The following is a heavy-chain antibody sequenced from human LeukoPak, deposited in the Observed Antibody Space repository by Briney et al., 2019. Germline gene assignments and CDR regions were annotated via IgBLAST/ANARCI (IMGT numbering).Heavy chain of an antibody. CDR1: GFTFSNYD. V-gene: IGHV3-30*18. CDR3: AKDREGTTFDN. J-gene: IGHJ4*02. Sequence: GGSLRLSCAASGFTFSNYDMHWVRQAPGKGLEWVAVISYDGSNKYYADSVKGRFTISRDNSKNTVYLQMDSLRAEDTAVYYCAKDREGTTFDNWGQGTLVTVSS. CDR2: ISYDGSNK. D-gene: IGHD1-7*01.